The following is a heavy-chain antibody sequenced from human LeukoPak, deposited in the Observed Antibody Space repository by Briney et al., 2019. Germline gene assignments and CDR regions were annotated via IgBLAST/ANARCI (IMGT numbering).Heavy chain of an antibody. CDR2: ISYDGSNK. V-gene: IGHV3-30*18. CDR1: GFTFSSYG. D-gene: IGHD1-7*01. CDR3: AKDPARARTHFFFDY. Sequence: GGSLRLSCAASGFTFSSYGMHWVRQAPGKGLEWVAVISYDGSNKYYADSVKGRFTISRDNSKNTLYPQMNSLRAEDTAVYYCAKDPARARTHFFFDYWGQGTLVTVSS. J-gene: IGHJ4*02.